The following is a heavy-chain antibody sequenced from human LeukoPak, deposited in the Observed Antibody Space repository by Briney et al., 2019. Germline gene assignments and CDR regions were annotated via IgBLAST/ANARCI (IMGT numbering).Heavy chain of an antibody. D-gene: IGHD5-12*01. V-gene: IGHV1-24*01. CDR1: GYTLTELS. CDR2: FDPEDGET. Sequence: GASVKVSCKVSGYTLTELSMHWVRQAPGKGLEWMGGFDPEDGETIYAQKLQGRVTMTTDTSTSTAYMELSRLRSDDTAVYYCARDGDSGYSNWGQGTLVTVSS. CDR3: ARDGDSGYSN. J-gene: IGHJ4*02.